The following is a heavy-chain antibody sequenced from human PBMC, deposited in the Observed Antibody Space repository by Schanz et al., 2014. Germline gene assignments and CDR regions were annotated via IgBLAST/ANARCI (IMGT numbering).Heavy chain of an antibody. J-gene: IGHJ4*02. Sequence: QVRLVQSGAELKMPWATVKVSCETSGYTFTNYGVSWVRQAPGQGLEWVAWISPYNGNTAYAQNLKGRVRMTTDTSTATAYMELRSLTSDDTAVYYCARDRVYRFLKGENRFYFDYWGQGTLVIVSS. CDR2: ISPYNGNT. CDR3: ARDRVYRFLKGENRFYFDY. V-gene: IGHV1-18*01. D-gene: IGHD3-3*01. CDR1: GYTFTNYG.